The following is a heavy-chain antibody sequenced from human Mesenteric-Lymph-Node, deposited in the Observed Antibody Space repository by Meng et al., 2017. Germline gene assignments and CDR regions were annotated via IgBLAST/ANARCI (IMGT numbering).Heavy chain of an antibody. CDR3: TTLYGDSIS. CDR2: IYQSGRT. CDR1: WLSRKDQG. J-gene: IGHJ4*02. D-gene: IGHD4-17*01. V-gene: IGHV4-4*02. Sequence: QGQPPGGGPGLWKALGNPYPTWGGLGWLSRKDQGWRWGPQAPGKGLGVIGEIYQSGRTNYNPSVQRRVSLSVDKAQNHFSLRLSSVTAADTAVYYCTTLYGDSISWGQGTLVTVSS.